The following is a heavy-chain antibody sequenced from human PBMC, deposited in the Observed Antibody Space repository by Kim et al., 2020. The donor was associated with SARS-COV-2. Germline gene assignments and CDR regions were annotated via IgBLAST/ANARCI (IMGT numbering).Heavy chain of an antibody. J-gene: IGHJ4*02. V-gene: IGHV3-64D*06. CDR2: ISSNGGST. CDR1: GFTFSSYA. D-gene: IGHD3-9*01. CDR3: VKGGLRYFDWSNHDY. Sequence: GGSLRLSCSASGFTFSSYAMHWVRQAPGKGLEYVSAISSNGGSTYYADSVKGRFTISRDNSKNTLYLQMSSLRAEDTAVYYCVKGGLRYFDWSNHDYWGQGTLVTVSS.